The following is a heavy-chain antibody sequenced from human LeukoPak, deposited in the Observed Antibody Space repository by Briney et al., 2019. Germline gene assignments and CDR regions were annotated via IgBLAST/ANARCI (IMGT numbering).Heavy chain of an antibody. CDR3: AKVNILQWSPVAFRFDP. Sequence: RSSETLTLTCSVSGASVSNSYWIWIRQPAGKGLEWIGRVYTLGGTSYNPSLKSRVTMSVDTSKNQLSLTLPSVTAADTGVYSCAKVNILQWSPVAFRFDPWGQGTLVTVYS. CDR1: GASVSNSY. CDR2: VYTLGGT. J-gene: IGHJ5*02. V-gene: IGHV4-4*07. D-gene: IGHD3-3*01.